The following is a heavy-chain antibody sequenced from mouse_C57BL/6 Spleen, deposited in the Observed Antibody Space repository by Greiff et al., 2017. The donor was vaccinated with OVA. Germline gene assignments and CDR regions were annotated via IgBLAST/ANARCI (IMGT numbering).Heavy chain of an antibody. J-gene: IGHJ3*01. CDR2: IDPSDSYT. Sequence: QVQLKQPGAELVKPGASVKLSCKASGYTFTSYWMQWVKQRPGQGLEWIGEIDPSDSYTNYNQKFKGKATLTVDTSSSTAYMQLSSLTSEDSAVYYCSKLGPFAYWGQGTLVTVSA. D-gene: IGHD4-1*01. V-gene: IGHV1-50*01. CDR1: GYTFTSYW. CDR3: SKLGPFAY.